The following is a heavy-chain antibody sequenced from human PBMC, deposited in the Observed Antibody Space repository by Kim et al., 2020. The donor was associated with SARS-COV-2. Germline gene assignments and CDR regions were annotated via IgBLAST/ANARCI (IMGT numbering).Heavy chain of an antibody. CDR3: ARDLRFYGSGSYPFDY. V-gene: IGHV3-21*01. Sequence: SVKGRFTISRDNAKNSLYLQMNSLRAEDTAVYYCARDLRFYGSGSYPFDYWGQGTLVTVSS. D-gene: IGHD3-10*01. J-gene: IGHJ4*02.